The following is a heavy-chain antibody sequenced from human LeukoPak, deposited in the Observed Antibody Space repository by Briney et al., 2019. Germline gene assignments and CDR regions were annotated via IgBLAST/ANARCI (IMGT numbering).Heavy chain of an antibody. V-gene: IGHV4-30-2*01. D-gene: IGHD3-9*01. CDR3: ARGGNDILTGYYLPDY. CDR2: IYHSGST. J-gene: IGHJ4*02. Sequence: PSQTLSLTWAVSGGSISSGGYSWSWIRQPPRKGLEWIGYIYHSGSTYYNPSLKSRVTISVDRSKNQFSLKLGSVTAADTAVYYCARGGNDILTGYYLPDYWGQGTLVTVSS. CDR1: GGSISSGGYS.